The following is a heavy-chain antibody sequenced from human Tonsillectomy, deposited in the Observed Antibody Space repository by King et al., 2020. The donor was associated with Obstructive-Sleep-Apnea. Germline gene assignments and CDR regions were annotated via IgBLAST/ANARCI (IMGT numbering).Heavy chain of an antibody. V-gene: IGHV3-43D*03. Sequence: VQLVESGGVVVQPGGSLRLSCAASGFTFDDYAMHWVRQAPGKGLEWVSLISWDGGSTYYADSVKGRFTISRDNSKNSLYLQMNSPRAEDTALYYCAKASRGSSPPWYFDYWGQGTLVTVSS. J-gene: IGHJ4*02. CDR2: ISWDGGST. CDR3: AKASRGSSPPWYFDY. CDR1: GFTFDDYA. D-gene: IGHD1-26*01.